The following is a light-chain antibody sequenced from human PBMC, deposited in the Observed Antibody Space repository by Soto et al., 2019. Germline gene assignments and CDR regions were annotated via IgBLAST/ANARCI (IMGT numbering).Light chain of an antibody. Sequence: DIQMTQSPSTLSASVGDRLSITCRASQSITNWLAWYQQKPGEAPKVLIYKASYLESGVPSRFSGSGSGTEFSLTISSLQPGDLATYYCQHYSAFSGTFGQGTKVDIK. CDR1: QSITNW. CDR2: KAS. V-gene: IGKV1-5*03. J-gene: IGKJ1*01. CDR3: QHYSAFSGT.